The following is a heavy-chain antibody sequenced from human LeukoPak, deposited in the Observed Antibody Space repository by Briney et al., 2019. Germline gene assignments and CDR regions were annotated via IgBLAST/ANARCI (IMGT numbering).Heavy chain of an antibody. J-gene: IGHJ4*02. CDR2: IYYSGST. D-gene: IGHD3-10*01. V-gene: IGHV4-59*01. CDR3: ARGGGDQDYFDY. CDR1: GGSISSYF. Sequence: SETLSLTCTVSGGSISSYFWSWIRQPPGKGLEWIGHIYYSGSTNYNPSLKSRVTVSVDTSKNQFSLKLSSVTAADTAVYYCARGGGDQDYFDYWGQGTLVTVSS.